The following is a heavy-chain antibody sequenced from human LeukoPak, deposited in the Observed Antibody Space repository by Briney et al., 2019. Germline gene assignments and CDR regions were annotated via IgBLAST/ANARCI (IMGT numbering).Heavy chain of an antibody. V-gene: IGHV3-21*01. Sequence: AGGSLRLSCAASGFTFSSYSMNWVRQAPGKGLEWVSSISSSSSYIYYADSVKGRFTIPRDNAKNSLYLQMNSLRAEDTAVYYCARVGGYYDSSGYSSGAALDAFDIWGQGTMVTVSS. CDR3: ARVGGYYDSSGYSSGAALDAFDI. J-gene: IGHJ3*02. CDR1: GFTFSSYS. CDR2: ISSSSSYI. D-gene: IGHD3-22*01.